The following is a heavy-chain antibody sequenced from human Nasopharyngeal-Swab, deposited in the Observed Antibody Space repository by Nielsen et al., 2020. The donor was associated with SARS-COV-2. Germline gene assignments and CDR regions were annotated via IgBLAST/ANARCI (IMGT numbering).Heavy chain of an antibody. CDR2: ISGSDYST. D-gene: IGHD2-15*01. V-gene: IGHV3-23*01. J-gene: IGHJ6*02. CDR3: ARLPGDV. CDR1: GFTFSTYA. Sequence: GGSLRLSCAASGFTFSTYAISWVRQAPGKGLEWVSVISGSDYSTHYADSVKGRFTISRDNSKNTLYFQMNSLRDEDTAVYYCARLPGDVWGQGTTVIVSS.